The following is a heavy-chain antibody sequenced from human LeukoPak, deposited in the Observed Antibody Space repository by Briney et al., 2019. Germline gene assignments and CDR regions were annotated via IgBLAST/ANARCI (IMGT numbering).Heavy chain of an antibody. J-gene: IGHJ4*02. Sequence: PSETLSLTCTVSGYSISSGYYWGWIRQPPGKGLEWIGSIYHSGSTYYNPSLKSRVTISVDTSKNQFSLELTSVTAADTAVYYCASGKNWCYFDYWGQGTLVTVSS. D-gene: IGHD2-8*02. CDR3: ASGKNWCYFDY. CDR2: IYHSGST. V-gene: IGHV4-38-2*02. CDR1: GYSISSGYY.